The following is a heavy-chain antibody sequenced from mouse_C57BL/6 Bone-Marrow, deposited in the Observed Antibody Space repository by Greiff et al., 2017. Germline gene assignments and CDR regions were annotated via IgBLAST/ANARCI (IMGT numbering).Heavy chain of an antibody. V-gene: IGHV5-17*01. CDR1: GFTFSDYG. CDR3: AGTGSSNWYFDV. Sequence: EVQLVESGGGLVKPGGSLKLSCAASGFTFSDYGMHWVRQAPEKGLEWVAYISSGSSTIYSAEKVKGRFTISRENAKNTLFLQMTSLRYEDTAMYYGAGTGSSNWYFDVWGTGTTVTVSA. D-gene: IGHD1-1*01. J-gene: IGHJ1*03. CDR2: ISSGSSTI.